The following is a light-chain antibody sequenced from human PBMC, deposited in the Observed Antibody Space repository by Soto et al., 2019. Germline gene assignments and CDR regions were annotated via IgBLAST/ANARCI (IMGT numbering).Light chain of an antibody. Sequence: QSVLTQPPSASGSPGRSVTISCTGTTSDVGGYNYVSWYQQHPGKAPKLLIYLVTKRPSGVPDRFSGSKSGNTASLTVSGLQAEDEADYYCSSYAGSNNLRVFGGGTKLTVL. CDR1: TSDVGGYNY. J-gene: IGLJ2*01. V-gene: IGLV2-8*01. CDR2: LVT. CDR3: SSYAGSNNLRV.